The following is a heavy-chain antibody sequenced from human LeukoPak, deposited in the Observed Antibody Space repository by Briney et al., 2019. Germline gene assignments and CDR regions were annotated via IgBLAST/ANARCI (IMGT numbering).Heavy chain of an antibody. CDR1: GGSISSYY. J-gene: IGHJ3*02. Sequence: SETLSLTCTVSGGSISSYYWSWIRQPPGKGLEWIGYIYYSGSTNYNPSLKSRVTISVDTSKNQFSLKLSSVTAADTAIYYCAKIHQNRVVVGAKGAFDIWGQGTVVTVSS. D-gene: IGHD2-15*01. CDR2: IYYSGST. V-gene: IGHV4-59*01. CDR3: AKIHQNRVVVGAKGAFDI.